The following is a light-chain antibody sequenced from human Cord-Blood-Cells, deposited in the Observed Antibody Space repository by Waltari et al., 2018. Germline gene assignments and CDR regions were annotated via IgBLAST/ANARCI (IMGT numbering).Light chain of an antibody. J-gene: IGKJ2*01. Sequence: DIQMTQSPSTLSASVGDRVTITCRASQSISSWLAWYQQKPGKAPKPLIYKASSLESGVPSRFGGSGSGTEFTLTISSLQTDDFATYYCQQYNSYSYTFGQGTKLEIK. CDR1: QSISSW. V-gene: IGKV1-5*03. CDR3: QQYNSYSYT. CDR2: KAS.